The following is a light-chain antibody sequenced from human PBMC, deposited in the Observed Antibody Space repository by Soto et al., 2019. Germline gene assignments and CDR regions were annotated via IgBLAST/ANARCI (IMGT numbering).Light chain of an antibody. J-gene: IGKJ5*01. CDR2: TAS. V-gene: IGKV1-27*01. Sequence: DIQMTQSPSSLSASIVDTFTITFRASQDISNYLAWYQQTPGKVPKLLIYTASTLQSGVPSRFSGSGSGTDFTLTISSLQPEDVATYYCQKYNSALTFGQGTRLEIK. CDR3: QKYNSALT. CDR1: QDISNY.